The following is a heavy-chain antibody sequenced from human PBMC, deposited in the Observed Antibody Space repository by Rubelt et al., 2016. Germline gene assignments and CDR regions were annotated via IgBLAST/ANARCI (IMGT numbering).Heavy chain of an antibody. D-gene: IGHD2-2*01. CDR3: ATSRVPGAYDY. CDR1: GFTFSRYW. Sequence: VSGGGLVKPRGSLRLSCAASGFTFSRYWMTWVRQAPGKGLEWVANIKQDGSEIYYGDSVRGRFTISRDNAKNSLYLQMNSLRAEDTAVYYCATSRVPGAYDYWGQGTLVTVSS. V-gene: IGHV3-7*02. J-gene: IGHJ4*02. CDR2: IKQDGSEI.